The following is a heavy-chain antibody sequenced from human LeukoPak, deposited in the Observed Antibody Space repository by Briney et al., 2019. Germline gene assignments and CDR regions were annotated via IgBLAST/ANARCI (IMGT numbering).Heavy chain of an antibody. Sequence: GGSLRLSCAASGLTVSSNYMNWVRQAPGKGLEWVSAISGSGGSTYYADSVKGRFTISRDNSKNTLYLQMNSLRAEDTAVYYCAKDLTTVTTQGDYWGQGALVTVSS. J-gene: IGHJ4*02. CDR2: ISGSGGST. D-gene: IGHD4-17*01. CDR3: AKDLTTVTTQGDY. CDR1: GLTVSSNY. V-gene: IGHV3-23*01.